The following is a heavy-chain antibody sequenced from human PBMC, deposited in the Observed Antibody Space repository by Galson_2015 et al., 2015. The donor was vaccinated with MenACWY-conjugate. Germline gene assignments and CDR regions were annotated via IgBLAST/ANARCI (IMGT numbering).Heavy chain of an antibody. D-gene: IGHD1-26*01. V-gene: IGHV4-59*01. CDR1: GGSSSRYY. CDR2: IYYSGST. CDR3: ARGAIDYFDY. Sequence: ETLSLTCTVSGGSSSRYYWSWIRQPPGKGLEWIGYIYYSGSTNYSPSFKSRITISVDMSKNQFSLRLSSLTAADTAVYYCARGAIDYFDYWGQEILVTVSS. J-gene: IGHJ4*02.